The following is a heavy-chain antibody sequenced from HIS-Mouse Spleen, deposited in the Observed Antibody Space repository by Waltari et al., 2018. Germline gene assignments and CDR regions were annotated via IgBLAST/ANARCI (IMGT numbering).Heavy chain of an antibody. CDR2: IYYSGDT. J-gene: IGHJ1*01. V-gene: IGHV4-39*07. CDR3: AREIPYSSSWYGAEYFQH. D-gene: IGHD6-13*01. CDR1: GGSISSSSYY. Sequence: QLQLQESGPGLVKPSETLSLTCTVSGGSISSSSYYWGWIRQPPGKGLEWIGSIYYSGDTYYTPSLKSRVTISVDTSKNQFSLKLSSVTAADTAVYYCAREIPYSSSWYGAEYFQHWGQGTLVTVSS.